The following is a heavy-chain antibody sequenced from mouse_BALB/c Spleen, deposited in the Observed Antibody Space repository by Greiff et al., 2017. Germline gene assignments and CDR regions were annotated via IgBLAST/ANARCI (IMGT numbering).Heavy chain of an antibody. CDR1: GYSITSDYA. CDR3: ARDRGPYAMDY. V-gene: IGHV3-2*02. Sequence: EVHLVESGPGLVKPSQSLSLTCTVTGYSITSDYAWNWIRQFPGNKLEWMGYISYSGSTSYNPSLKSRISITRDTSKNQFFLQLNSVTTEDTATYYCARDRGPYAMDYWGQGTSVTVSS. CDR2: ISYSGST. J-gene: IGHJ4*01.